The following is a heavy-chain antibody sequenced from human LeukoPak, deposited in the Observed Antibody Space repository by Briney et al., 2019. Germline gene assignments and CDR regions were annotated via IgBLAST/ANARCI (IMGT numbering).Heavy chain of an antibody. J-gene: IGHJ4*02. CDR2: IKNKTDGGTT. CDR1: GFTFSSSA. Sequence: GGSLRLSCAASGFTFSSSAMSWVRQAPGKGLEWVGRIKNKTDGGTTDYAAPVKGRFTISRDDSKNTLYLQMNSLKTEDTAVYYCTTDGGIAAAGSSLIDYWGQGTLVTVSS. V-gene: IGHV3-15*01. D-gene: IGHD6-13*01. CDR3: TTDGGIAAAGSSLIDY.